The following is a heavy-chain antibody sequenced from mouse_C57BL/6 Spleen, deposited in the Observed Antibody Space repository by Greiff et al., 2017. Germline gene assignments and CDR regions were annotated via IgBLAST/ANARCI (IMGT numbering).Heavy chain of an antibody. V-gene: IGHV1-39*01. CDR1: GYSFTDYN. J-gene: IGHJ1*03. D-gene: IGHD1-1*01. Sequence: EVQLQQSGPELVKPGASVKISCKASGYSFTDYNMNWVKQSNGKSLEWIGVINPNYGTTSYNQKFKGKATLTVDQSSSTAYMQLNSLTSEDSAVYYCARWDYYGSSYGWYFDVWGTGTTVTVSS. CDR3: ARWDYYGSSYGWYFDV. CDR2: INPNYGTT.